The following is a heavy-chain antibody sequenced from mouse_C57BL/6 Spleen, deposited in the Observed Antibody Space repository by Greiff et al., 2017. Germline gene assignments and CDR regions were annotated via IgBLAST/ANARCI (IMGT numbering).Heavy chain of an antibody. J-gene: IGHJ1*03. CDR1: GYTFPSYW. V-gene: IGHV1-55*01. CDR2: IYPGSGST. CDR3: ARSLYYGSSYDV. D-gene: IGHD1-1*01. Sequence: QVQLQQPGAELVKPGASVKMSCKASGYTFPSYWITWVKQRPGQGLEWIGDIYPGSGSTNYNEKFKSKATLTVDTSSSTAYMQRSSLTSEDSAVYYCARSLYYGSSYDVWGTGTTVTVSS.